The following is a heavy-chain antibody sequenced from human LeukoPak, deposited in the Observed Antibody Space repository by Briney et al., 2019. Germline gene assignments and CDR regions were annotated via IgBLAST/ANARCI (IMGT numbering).Heavy chain of an antibody. D-gene: IGHD5-18*01. Sequence: ASVKVSCKASGYTFTSYGISWVRQAPGQGLEWMGIINPSGGSTSYAQKFQGRVTMTRDTSTSTVYMELSSLRSEDTAVYYCAVLRPGYSYGPFDYWGQGTLVTVSS. J-gene: IGHJ4*02. CDR2: INPSGGST. V-gene: IGHV1-46*01. CDR3: AVLRPGYSYGPFDY. CDR1: GYTFTSYG.